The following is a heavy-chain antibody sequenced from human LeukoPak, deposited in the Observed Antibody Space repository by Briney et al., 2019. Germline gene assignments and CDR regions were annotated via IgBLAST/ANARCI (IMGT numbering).Heavy chain of an antibody. Sequence: SETLSLTCTVSGGSISSYYWGWIRQPPGKGLEWIGYIYYSGSTNYNPSLKSRVTISVDTSKNQFSLKLSSVTAADTAVYYCARGSSSWRMGLDYWGQGTLVTVSS. CDR3: ARGSSSWRMGLDY. CDR1: GGSISSYY. V-gene: IGHV4-59*01. J-gene: IGHJ4*02. D-gene: IGHD6-13*01. CDR2: IYYSGST.